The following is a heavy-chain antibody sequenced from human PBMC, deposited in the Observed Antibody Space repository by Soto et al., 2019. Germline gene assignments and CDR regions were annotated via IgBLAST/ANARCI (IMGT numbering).Heavy chain of an antibody. CDR1: GGTFSSYA. Sequence: QVQLVQSGAEVKKPGSSVKVSCKASGGTFSSYAISWVRQAPGQGLEWMGGIIPIFGTANYAQKFQGRVTIPADEPTGTAYMGLSSWRSEDTAGYSGAGGGWNDGTYGYWGQGTLVTVSS. D-gene: IGHD1-1*01. CDR2: IIPIFGTA. CDR3: AGGGWNDGTYGY. V-gene: IGHV1-69*01. J-gene: IGHJ4*02.